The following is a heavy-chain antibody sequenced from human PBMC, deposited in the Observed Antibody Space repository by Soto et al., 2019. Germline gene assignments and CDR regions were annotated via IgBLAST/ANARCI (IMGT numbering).Heavy chain of an antibody. V-gene: IGHV4-59*08. J-gene: IGHJ4*02. D-gene: IGHD3-3*01. Sequence: SETLSLTCTVSGGSISSYYWSWIRQPPGNGLEWIGYMHNSGSTKYNPSLKSRVTISADTSKNQFSLKLSSVTAADSAVYYCARGHYDFWSGYFATIDYWGQGTLVTVSS. CDR2: MHNSGST. CDR3: ARGHYDFWSGYFATIDY. CDR1: GGSISSYY.